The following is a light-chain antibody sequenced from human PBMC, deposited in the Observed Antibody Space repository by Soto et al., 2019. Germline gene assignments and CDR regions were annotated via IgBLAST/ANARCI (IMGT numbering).Light chain of an antibody. CDR2: GAS. CDR3: HQYNNWPPYT. V-gene: IGKV3-15*01. CDR1: QSVSTN. Sequence: EIVMTQSPATLSVFPGERATLSCRASQSVSTNLAWYQQKPGQAPRLLIYGASARATGIPARFSGSGSGTEFTLTISSLQSEGFAVYYCHQYNNWPPYTFGQGTKLEIK. J-gene: IGKJ2*01.